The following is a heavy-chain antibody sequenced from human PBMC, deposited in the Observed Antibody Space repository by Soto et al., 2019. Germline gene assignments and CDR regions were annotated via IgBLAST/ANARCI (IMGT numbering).Heavy chain of an antibody. V-gene: IGHV1-69*12. J-gene: IGHJ6*02. D-gene: IGHD6-19*01. CDR1: GGTFSNYA. CDR3: ARVEAVAGLYNYHGLDV. Sequence: QVQLVQSGAEVKKPGSSVKVSCKVSGGTFSNYAIDWVRLAPGHGLEWMGGIVPIFGTTYYTQKFQGRATIIADDSKTTAYVEMSSLRSEDTAIYYCARVEAVAGLYNYHGLDVWGQGTAVTVSS. CDR2: IVPIFGTT.